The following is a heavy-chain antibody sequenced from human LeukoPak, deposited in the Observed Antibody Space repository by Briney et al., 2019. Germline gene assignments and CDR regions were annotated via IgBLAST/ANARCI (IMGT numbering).Heavy chain of an antibody. Sequence: PGGSLRLSCAASGFTFSSYAMHWVRQAPAKGLEWVAVISYDGSNKYYADAVRGRFTISRDNSKNTLYLQMNSLRAEDTAVYYCASHSDYGDYTTMRYWGQGTLVTVSS. CDR1: GFTFSSYA. CDR3: ASHSDYGDYTTMRY. CDR2: ISYDGSNK. D-gene: IGHD4-17*01. V-gene: IGHV3-30-3*01. J-gene: IGHJ4*02.